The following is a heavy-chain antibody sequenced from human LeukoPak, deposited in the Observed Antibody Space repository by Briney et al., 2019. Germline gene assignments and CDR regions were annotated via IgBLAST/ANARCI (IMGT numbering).Heavy chain of an antibody. CDR1: GFAFSSYG. V-gene: IGHV3-30*02. Sequence: GGSLRLSCAAPGFAFSSYGMHWVRQAPGKGLEWVAFIRYDGSNKYYADSVEGRFTISRDNSKNTLYLQMNSLRAEDTAVYYCAKDRGYYDSSGYYLYWGQGTLVTVSS. J-gene: IGHJ4*02. D-gene: IGHD3-22*01. CDR3: AKDRGYYDSSGYYLY. CDR2: IRYDGSNK.